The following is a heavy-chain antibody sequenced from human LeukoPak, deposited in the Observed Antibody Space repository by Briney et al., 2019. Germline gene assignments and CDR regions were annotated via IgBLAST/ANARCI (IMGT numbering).Heavy chain of an antibody. D-gene: IGHD2-2*01. CDR2: IIPIFGTA. V-gene: IGHV1-69*13. CDR1: GGTFSSYA. J-gene: IGHJ4*02. Sequence: SVKVSCKASGGTFSSYAISWVRQAPGQGLEWMGGIIPIFGTANYAQKFQGRVTITADESTSTAYMELSSLRSEDTAVYYCAGYCSSTSCPIVYWGQGTLVTVSS. CDR3: AGYCSSTSCPIVY.